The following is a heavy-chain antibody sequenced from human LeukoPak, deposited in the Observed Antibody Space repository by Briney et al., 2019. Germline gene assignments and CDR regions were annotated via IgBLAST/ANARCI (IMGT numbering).Heavy chain of an antibody. CDR2: IYYSGST. J-gene: IGHJ4*02. V-gene: IGHV4-31*03. CDR1: GGSISSGGYS. CDR3: ARYSSSWSPYYFDY. Sequence: SETLSLTCTVSGGSISSGGYSWSWIRQHPGKGLEWIGYIYYSGSTYYNPSLKSRVTISVDTSKNQFSLKLSSVAAADTAVYYCARYSSSWSPYYFDYWGQGTLVTVSS. D-gene: IGHD6-13*01.